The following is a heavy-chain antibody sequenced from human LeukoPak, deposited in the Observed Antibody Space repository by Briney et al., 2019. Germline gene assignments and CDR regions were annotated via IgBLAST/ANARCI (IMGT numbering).Heavy chain of an antibody. CDR3: AKDITPPGYSGYDGYGMDV. V-gene: IGHV3-48*04. D-gene: IGHD5-12*01. J-gene: IGHJ6*02. CDR1: GFTLSTYT. Sequence: PGGSLRLSCAASGFTLSTYTMTWVRQAPGKGLEWISYITSSSITIYYADSVRGRFTISRDNAKNSLYLQMNSLRAEDTALYYCAKDITPPGYSGYDGYGMDVWGQGTTVTVSS. CDR2: ITSSSITI.